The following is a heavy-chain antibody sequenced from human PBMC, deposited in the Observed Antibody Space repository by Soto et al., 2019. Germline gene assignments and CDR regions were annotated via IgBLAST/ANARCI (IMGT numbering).Heavy chain of an antibody. D-gene: IGHD3-3*01. V-gene: IGHV3-48*02. Sequence: PGGSLRLSCAASGFTFSSYSMNWVRQAPGKGLEWVSYISSSSSTIYYADSVKGRFTISRDNAKNSLYLQMNSLRDEDTAVYYCARDRDAYYDFWSGYQPLANWGQGTLVTVSS. CDR3: ARDRDAYYDFWSGYQPLAN. CDR1: GFTFSSYS. CDR2: ISSSSSTI. J-gene: IGHJ4*02.